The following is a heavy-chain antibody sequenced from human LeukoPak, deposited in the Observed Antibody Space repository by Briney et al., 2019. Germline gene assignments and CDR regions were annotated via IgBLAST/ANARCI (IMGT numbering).Heavy chain of an antibody. Sequence: GASVKVSCKASGYTFTSYAMNWVRQAPGQGLEWMGWINTNTGNPTYAQGFTGRFVFSLDTSVSTAYLQISSLKAEDTAVYYCARRYYDYVWGSYRFGPLHGMDVWGQGTTVTVSS. J-gene: IGHJ6*02. CDR2: INTNTGNP. V-gene: IGHV7-4-1*02. D-gene: IGHD3-16*02. CDR1: GYTFTSYA. CDR3: ARRYYDYVWGSYRFGPLHGMDV.